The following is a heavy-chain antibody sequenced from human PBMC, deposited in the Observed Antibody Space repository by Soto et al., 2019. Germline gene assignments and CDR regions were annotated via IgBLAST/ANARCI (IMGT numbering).Heavy chain of an antibody. V-gene: IGHV3-30-3*01. CDR3: ARDLARGSYYYYYGMDV. CDR2: ISYDGSNK. J-gene: IGHJ6*02. D-gene: IGHD3-10*01. Sequence: QVQLVESGGGVVQPGRSLRLSCAASGFTFSSYAMHWVRQAPGKGLEWVAVISYDGSNKYYADSVKGRFTISRDNSKNTLYLQMNSLRAEDTAVYYCARDLARGSYYYYYGMDVWGQGITVTVSS. CDR1: GFTFSSYA.